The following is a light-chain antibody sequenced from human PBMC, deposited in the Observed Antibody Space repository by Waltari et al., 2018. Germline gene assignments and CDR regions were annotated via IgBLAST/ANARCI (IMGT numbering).Light chain of an antibody. Sequence: DIQMTQSPSTLSASVGDRVTITCRASQSIPRWLAWYQQKPGKAPKLLVYKAYILECGVPSRFSGGGSGTEFTLTISSLQPDDFATYYCQHYDSYSATFGRGTKVEIK. V-gene: IGKV1-5*03. CDR2: KAY. J-gene: IGKJ4*02. CDR1: QSIPRW. CDR3: QHYDSYSAT.